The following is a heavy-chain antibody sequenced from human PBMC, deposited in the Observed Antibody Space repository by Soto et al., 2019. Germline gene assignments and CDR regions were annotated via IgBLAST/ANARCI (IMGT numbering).Heavy chain of an antibody. CDR2: IYYDGST. CDR1: GGSISNRNYY. D-gene: IGHD1-7*01. Sequence: PSETLSLTCSVSGGSISNRNYYWAWVRQPPGKGLEWIGNIYYDGSTYYHPSFRGRLTISVDTSKNHFSLKLGSLTAADTAIYYWSSFQVPGNFDHWGQGTLVTVSS. CDR3: SSFQVPGNFDH. J-gene: IGHJ4*02. V-gene: IGHV4-39*02.